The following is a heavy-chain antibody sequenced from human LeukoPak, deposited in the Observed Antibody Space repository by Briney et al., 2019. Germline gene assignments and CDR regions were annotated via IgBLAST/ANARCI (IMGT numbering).Heavy chain of an antibody. J-gene: IGHJ4*02. CDR1: GGTFSRYA. CDR3: ARNDYGDYFY. D-gene: IGHD4-17*01. Sequence: ASVKVSCKASGGTFSRYAISWVRQAPGQGLEWMGGIIPIFGTANYAQKFQGRVTITADKSTSTAYMELSSLRSEDTAVYYCARNDYGDYFYWGQGALVTVSS. V-gene: IGHV1-69*06. CDR2: IIPIFGTA.